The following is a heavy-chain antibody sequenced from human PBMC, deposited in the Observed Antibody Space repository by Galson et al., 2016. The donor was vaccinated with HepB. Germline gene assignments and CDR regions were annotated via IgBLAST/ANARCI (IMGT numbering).Heavy chain of an antibody. J-gene: IGHJ6*02. CDR3: ARDVLRYFDWLLYGGSNYYYYGMDV. CDR1: EFTFSSYV. CDR2: IDSGGGGRT. D-gene: IGHD3-9*01. Sequence: SLRLSCAASEFTFSSYVMSWVRQAPGRGLDWVSSIDSGGGGRTYYADSVTGRFIISRDNSKTALYLQMNSLRAEDTAVYYCARDVLRYFDWLLYGGSNYYYYGMDVWGQGTTVTVSS. V-gene: IGHV3-23*01.